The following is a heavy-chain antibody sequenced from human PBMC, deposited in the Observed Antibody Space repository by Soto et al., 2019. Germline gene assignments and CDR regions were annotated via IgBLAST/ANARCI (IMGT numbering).Heavy chain of an antibody. J-gene: IGHJ6*03. Sequence: GGSLRLSCAASGFTFSSYAMTWVRQAPGKGLEWVSAISAGGDSTYYADSVKGRFTISRDDSKKTVYLQMNSLRDEDTAAYYCAKGGDAYCSGGSCHFYYYYYYLDVWGKGTTVTVSS. CDR1: GFTFSSYA. CDR3: AKGGDAYCSGGSCHFYYYYYYLDV. CDR2: ISAGGDST. V-gene: IGHV3-23*01. D-gene: IGHD2-15*01.